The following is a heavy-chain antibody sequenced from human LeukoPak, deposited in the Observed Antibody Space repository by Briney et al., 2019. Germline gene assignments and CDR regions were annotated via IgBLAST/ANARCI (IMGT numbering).Heavy chain of an antibody. Sequence: PGGSLRLSCAASGFTLSSYWMHWVLQAPGKGLVWVSRINGDGSSTPYANSVKGRFTISRDNAKNTLYLQMHSPRADDTAVYYCARGSTSGWPDYFDYWGQGSVVTVSS. CDR2: INGDGSST. V-gene: IGHV3-74*01. D-gene: IGHD6-19*01. CDR3: ARGSTSGWPDYFDY. CDR1: GFTLSSYW. J-gene: IGHJ4*02.